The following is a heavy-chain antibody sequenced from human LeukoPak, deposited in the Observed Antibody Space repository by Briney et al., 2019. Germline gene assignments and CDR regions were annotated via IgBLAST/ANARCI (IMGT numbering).Heavy chain of an antibody. CDR1: GYTFTGYY. Sequence: ASVKVSCKASGYTFTGYYMHWVRQAPGQGLEWMGWMNPNSGNTGYAQKFQGRVTMTRNTSISTAYMELSSLRSEDTAVYYCARVGVSLTGYYSDWFDPWGQGTLVTVSS. CDR3: ARVGVSLTGYYSDWFDP. J-gene: IGHJ5*02. D-gene: IGHD3-9*01. V-gene: IGHV1-8*02. CDR2: MNPNSGNT.